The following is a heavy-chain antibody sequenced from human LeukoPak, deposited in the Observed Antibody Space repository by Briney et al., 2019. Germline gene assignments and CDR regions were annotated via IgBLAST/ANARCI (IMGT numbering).Heavy chain of an antibody. CDR1: GGSISTYY. CDR3: ARGRYCTATICGGGDAFDI. J-gene: IGHJ3*02. V-gene: IGHV4-4*07. D-gene: IGHD2-8*02. Sequence: SETLSLTCTVSGGSISTYYWSWLRQPAGKGLEWIGRIYSSATTNLNPSLKSRVTLSVDASKNQVSLRLSSVTAADTAVYYCARGRYCTATICGGGDAFDIWGQGTVVTVSS. CDR2: IYSSATT.